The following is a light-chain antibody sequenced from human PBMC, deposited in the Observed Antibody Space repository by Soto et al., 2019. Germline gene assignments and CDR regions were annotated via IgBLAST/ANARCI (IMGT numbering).Light chain of an antibody. J-gene: IGLJ1*01. Sequence: HSVLTQPPSVSGAPGQRVTISCTGSSSNIGAGYDVHWYQQLPGTAPKLLIYGNTNRPSGVPDRFSGSKSGTSASLAITGLRPEDEAEYYCQSFDTRLSGYVFATGTKLTVL. CDR2: GNT. CDR3: QSFDTRLSGYV. V-gene: IGLV1-40*01. CDR1: SSNIGAGYD.